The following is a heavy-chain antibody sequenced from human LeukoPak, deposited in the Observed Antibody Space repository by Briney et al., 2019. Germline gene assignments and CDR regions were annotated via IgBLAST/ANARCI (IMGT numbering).Heavy chain of an antibody. CDR3: ARGRCSSTSCYTSAFDI. J-gene: IGHJ3*02. CDR2: IYTSGST. D-gene: IGHD2-2*02. CDR1: GYSISSYY. Sequence: PSETLSLTCAVSGYSISSYYWSWIRQPAGKGLEWIGRIYTSGSTNYNPSLKSRVTMSVDTSKNQFSLKLSSVTAADTAVYYCARGRCSSTSCYTSAFDIWGQGTMVTVSS. V-gene: IGHV4-4*07.